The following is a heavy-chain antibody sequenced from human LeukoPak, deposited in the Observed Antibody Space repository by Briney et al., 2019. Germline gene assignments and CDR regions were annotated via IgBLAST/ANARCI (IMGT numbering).Heavy chain of an antibody. CDR1: GFTFSSYA. V-gene: IGHV4-34*01. CDR2: INHSGST. Sequence: GSLRLSCAASGFTFSSYAMSWIRQPPGKGLEWIGEINHSGSTNYNPSLKSRVTISVDTSKNQFSLKLSSVTAADTAVYYCARANWNYDWFDPWGQGTLVTVSS. J-gene: IGHJ5*02. CDR3: ARANWNYDWFDP. D-gene: IGHD1-7*01.